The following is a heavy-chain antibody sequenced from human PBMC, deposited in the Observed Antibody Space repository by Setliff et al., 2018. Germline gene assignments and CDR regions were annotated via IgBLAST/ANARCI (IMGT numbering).Heavy chain of an antibody. CDR3: ARDDYDSGGYYYGSFDV. CDR2: IFSGGST. D-gene: IGHD3-22*01. J-gene: IGHJ3*01. Sequence: PLETLSLTCSVSGGSISGGGYYWNWIRQPAGKGLEWIGRIFSGGSTTHYNPSLKSRLSMSIDTSKSQFSLRLSSVTAADTAVYYCARDDYDSGGYYYGSFDVWGQGTLVTVSS. CDR1: GGSISGGGYY. V-gene: IGHV4-61*02.